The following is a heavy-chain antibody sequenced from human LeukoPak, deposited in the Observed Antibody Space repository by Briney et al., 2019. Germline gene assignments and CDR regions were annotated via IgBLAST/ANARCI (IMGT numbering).Heavy chain of an antibody. J-gene: IGHJ4*02. Sequence: PGGSLRPSCAASGFTFSSFWMSWVRQAPGKGLEWVANIKTDGSEKYYVDSVKGRFTISRDNAKNSLSLQMNSLSVEDTAVYYCTRDWGGVAAGIDYWGQGTLVTVSS. CDR3: TRDWGGVAAGIDY. D-gene: IGHD6-13*01. CDR1: GFTFSSFW. V-gene: IGHV3-7*01. CDR2: IKTDGSEK.